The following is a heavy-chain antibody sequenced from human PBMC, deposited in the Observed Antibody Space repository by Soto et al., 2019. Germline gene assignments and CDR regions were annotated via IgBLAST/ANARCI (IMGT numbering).Heavy chain of an antibody. Sequence: QVQLVQSGAEVKKPGSSVKVSCKASGGTFSSYAISWVRQAPGQGLEWMGGIIPIFGTANYAQKFQGRVTITSDESKGTVYMELVSLRSEDTAVYYCARGGFWGGYYPSKQIRGAAYYFDYWGQGTLVTVSS. V-gene: IGHV1-69*01. CDR2: IIPIFGTA. CDR3: ARGGFWGGYYPSKQIRGAAYYFDY. J-gene: IGHJ4*02. CDR1: GGTFSSYA. D-gene: IGHD3-3*01.